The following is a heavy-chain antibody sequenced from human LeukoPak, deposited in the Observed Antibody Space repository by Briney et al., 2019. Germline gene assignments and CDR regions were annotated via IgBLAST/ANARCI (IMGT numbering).Heavy chain of an antibody. CDR2: IGSSSSYI. V-gene: IGHV3-21*01. Sequence: GGSLRLSCAASGFTFSSYEMNWVRQAPGKGLEWVSSIGSSSSYIYYADSVKGRFTISRDNAKNSLYLQMNSLRAEDTAVYYCARDYSSGWYANMDVWGKGTTVTVPS. J-gene: IGHJ6*03. CDR1: GFTFSSYE. CDR3: ARDYSSGWYANMDV. D-gene: IGHD6-19*01.